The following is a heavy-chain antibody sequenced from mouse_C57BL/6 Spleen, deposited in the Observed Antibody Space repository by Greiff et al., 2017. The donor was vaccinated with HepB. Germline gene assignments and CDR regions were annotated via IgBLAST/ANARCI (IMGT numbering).Heavy chain of an antibody. Sequence: VQGVESGAELARPGASVKLSCKASGYTFTSYGISWVKQSTGQGLEWIGEFYPRSGNTYYNEKFKGKATLTADKSSSTAYMELRSLTSEDSAVYFCARGGSGYCGYWGEGTTLTVSS. J-gene: IGHJ2*01. CDR3: ARGGSGYCGY. CDR2: FYPRSGNT. CDR1: GYTFTSYG. D-gene: IGHD3-2*02. V-gene: IGHV1-81*01.